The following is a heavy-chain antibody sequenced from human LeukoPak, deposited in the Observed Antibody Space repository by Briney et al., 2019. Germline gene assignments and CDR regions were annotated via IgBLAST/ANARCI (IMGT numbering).Heavy chain of an antibody. CDR1: GGSISSGSYY. Sequence: PSQTLSLTCTVSGGSISSGSYYWSWIRQPAGKGLEWIGRIYTSGSTNYNPSLKSRVTISVDTSKKQFSLKLSSVTAADTAVYYCAGNYYGSGSYYSEDRYWGQGTLVTVSS. J-gene: IGHJ4*02. D-gene: IGHD3-10*01. V-gene: IGHV4-61*02. CDR2: IYTSGST. CDR3: AGNYYGSGSYYSEDRY.